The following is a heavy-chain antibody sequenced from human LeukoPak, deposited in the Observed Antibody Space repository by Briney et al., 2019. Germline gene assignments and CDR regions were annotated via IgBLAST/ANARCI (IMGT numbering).Heavy chain of an antibody. J-gene: IGHJ4*02. CDR2: IYYSGST. CDR3: ARDAGSGYEPFYFDY. D-gene: IGHD5-12*01. CDR1: GGSISSYY. Sequence: SETLSLTCTVSGGSISSYYWRWIRQPPGKGLEWIGYIYYSGSTNYNPSLKSRVTISVDTSKNQFSLKLSSVTAADTAVYYCARDAGSGYEPFYFDYWGQGTLVTVSS. V-gene: IGHV4-59*01.